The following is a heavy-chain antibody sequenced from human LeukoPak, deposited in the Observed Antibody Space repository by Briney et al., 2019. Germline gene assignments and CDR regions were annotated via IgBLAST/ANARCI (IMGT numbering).Heavy chain of an antibody. CDR3: TTGNWGPH. J-gene: IGHJ4*02. V-gene: IGHV3-15*07. Sequence: GGSLRLSCAASGFTFNDAWMNWVRRAPGKGLEWVGRIKRKTDGGTTDYAAPVKGRFTISRDDSKNTLYLQMNSLKTEDTAVYYGTTGNWGPHWGQGTLVTVSS. CDR1: GFTFNDAW. CDR2: IKRKTDGGTT. D-gene: IGHD7-27*01.